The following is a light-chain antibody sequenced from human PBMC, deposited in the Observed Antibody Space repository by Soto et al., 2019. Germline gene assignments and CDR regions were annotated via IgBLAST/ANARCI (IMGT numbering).Light chain of an antibody. CDR1: QSLLHSNGYNY. J-gene: IGKJ3*01. Sequence: EIVMTQSPLSLPVTPGEPASISCKSSQSLLHSNGYNYLDWYLQKPGQSPQLLIYSGSNRASGGPDRLSGSGSSTDFTLKISRGEVVDVAVYYCMQALQAPFTCGRGTKVDIK. CDR3: MQALQAPFT. CDR2: SGS. V-gene: IGKV2-28*01.